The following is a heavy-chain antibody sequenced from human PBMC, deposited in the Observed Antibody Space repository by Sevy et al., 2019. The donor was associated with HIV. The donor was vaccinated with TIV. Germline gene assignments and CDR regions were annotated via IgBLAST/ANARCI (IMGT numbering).Heavy chain of an antibody. V-gene: IGHV4-34*01. CDR3: ARVPYSSGKYFYYYGMDV. J-gene: IGHJ6*02. D-gene: IGHD3-10*01. CDR1: GGSFNDYY. Sequence: SETLSLTCAVYGGSFNDYYWTWIRQPPGKGLEWIGEINHSGHTNYKPSLKSRLTISVDTSKNRFSLRLSSVTAADTAVYYCARVPYSSGKYFYYYGMDVWGQGTTVTVSS. CDR2: INHSGHT.